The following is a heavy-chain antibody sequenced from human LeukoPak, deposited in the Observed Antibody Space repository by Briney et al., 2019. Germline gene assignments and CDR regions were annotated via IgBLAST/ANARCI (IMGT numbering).Heavy chain of an antibody. V-gene: IGHV3-66*04. CDR1: GFTVSSNY. Sequence: GGSLRLSCAASGFTVSSNYMSWVRQAPGKGLEWVSVIYSGGSTYYADSVKGRFTISRDNSKNTLYLQMNSLRAEDTAVYYCASQFGVGATHDAFDIWGQGTMVTVSS. D-gene: IGHD1-26*01. CDR3: ASQFGVGATHDAFDI. J-gene: IGHJ3*02. CDR2: IYSGGST.